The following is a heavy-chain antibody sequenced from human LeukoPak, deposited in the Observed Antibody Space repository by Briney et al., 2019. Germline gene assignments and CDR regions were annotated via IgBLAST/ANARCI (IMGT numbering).Heavy chain of an antibody. CDR1: GFTFSDYY. CDR2: ISSSGSTI. V-gene: IGHV3-11*01. Sequence: PGGSLRLSCAASGFTFSDYYMSWIRQAPGKGLEWVSYISSSGSTIYYADSVKGRFTISRDNAKNSLYLQMNSLRAEDTAVCYCAKVPDFYGSGSPDYWGQGTLVTVSS. D-gene: IGHD3-10*01. CDR3: AKVPDFYGSGSPDY. J-gene: IGHJ4*02.